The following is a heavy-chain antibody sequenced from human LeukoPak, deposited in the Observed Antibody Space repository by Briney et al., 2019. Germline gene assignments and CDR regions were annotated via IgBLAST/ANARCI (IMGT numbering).Heavy chain of an antibody. CDR1: GFTFSSYA. D-gene: IGHD4-17*01. CDR3: AKGRGTTVTNAANY. CDR2: ISGSNDNT. V-gene: IGHV3-23*01. Sequence: GGSLRLSCAASGFTFSSYAMGWVRQAPGKGLEWVSSISGSNDNTYYADSVKERFTISRDNSKNTLSLQMNSLRAEDTAVYYCAKGRGTTVTNAANYWGQGTLVTVSS. J-gene: IGHJ4*02.